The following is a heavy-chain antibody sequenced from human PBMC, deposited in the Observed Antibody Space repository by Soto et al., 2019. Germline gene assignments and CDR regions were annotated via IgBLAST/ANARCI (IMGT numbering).Heavy chain of an antibody. CDR2: IGTAGDT. CDR1: GFTFSSYD. Sequence: EVPLVESGGGLVQPGGSLRLSCAASGFTFSSYDMHWVRQATGKGLEWVSAIGTAGDTYYPGSVKGRFTISRENAKNSLYLQMNSLRAGDTAVYYCARDAYSSGYGYYYGMDVWGQGTTVTVSS. CDR3: ARDAYSSGYGYYYGMDV. J-gene: IGHJ6*02. D-gene: IGHD6-19*01. V-gene: IGHV3-13*01.